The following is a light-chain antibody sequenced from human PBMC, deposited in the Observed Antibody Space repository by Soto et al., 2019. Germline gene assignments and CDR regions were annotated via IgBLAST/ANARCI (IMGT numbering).Light chain of an antibody. Sequence: DIQLTQSPSSLSASVGDRVTITCRASQSVTTCLNWYQQKPGKAPKLLISAASSLRDGVPSRFSGSGSGTVFTLTINSLHPEDVATYYCQQSFSDPPLSFGGGTRVEVK. CDR2: AAS. J-gene: IGKJ4*01. CDR3: QQSFSDPPLS. V-gene: IGKV1-39*01. CDR1: QSVTTC.